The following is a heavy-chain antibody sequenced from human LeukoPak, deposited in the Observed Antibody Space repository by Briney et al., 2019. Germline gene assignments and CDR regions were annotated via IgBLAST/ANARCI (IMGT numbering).Heavy chain of an antibody. V-gene: IGHV1-18*01. Sequence: GASVKVSCKASGYTFTSYGISWVRQAPGQGLGGRGGIIPNFGNTNYEQKLQGRVTMNTDTSTSTAYMELRSLRSDDTAVYYCARDQSLEYSSSYYWGQGTLVTVSS. CDR1: GYTFTSYG. CDR3: ARDQSLEYSSSYY. CDR2: IIPNFGNT. D-gene: IGHD6-6*01. J-gene: IGHJ4*02.